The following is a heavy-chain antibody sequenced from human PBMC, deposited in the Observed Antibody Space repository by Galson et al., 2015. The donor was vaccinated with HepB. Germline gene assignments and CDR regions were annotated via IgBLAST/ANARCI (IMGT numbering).Heavy chain of an antibody. CDR3: ARKVAVAQDSFDY. CDR2: MNPNSGNT. Sequence: SVKVSCKASGYTFTSYGISWVRQATGQGLEWMGWMNPNSGNTGYAQKFQGRVTMTRNTSISTAYMELSSLRSEDTAVYYCARKVAVAQDSFDYWGQGTLVTVSS. D-gene: IGHD6-19*01. CDR1: GYTFTSYG. V-gene: IGHV1-8*02. J-gene: IGHJ4*02.